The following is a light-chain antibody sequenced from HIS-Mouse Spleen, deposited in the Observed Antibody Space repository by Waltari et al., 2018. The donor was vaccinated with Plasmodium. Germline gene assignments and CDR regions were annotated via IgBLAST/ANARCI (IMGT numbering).Light chain of an antibody. CDR1: QRVSSN. J-gene: IGKJ5*01. CDR2: GAS. CDR3: QQYNNWPT. Sequence: EIVMTQSPATLSVSPGERATLSCRASQRVSSNLAWYQQKPGQAPRLLIYGASTRATGIPARFSGSGSGTEFTLTISSMQSEDFAVDYCQQYNNWPTFGQGTRLEIK. V-gene: IGKV3-15*01.